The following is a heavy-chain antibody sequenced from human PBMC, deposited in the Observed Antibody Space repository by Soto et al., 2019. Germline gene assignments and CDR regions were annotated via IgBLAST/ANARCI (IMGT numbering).Heavy chain of an antibody. V-gene: IGHV4-39*01. J-gene: IGHJ4*02. D-gene: IGHD2-8*01. CDR1: GGSITSSSYY. CDR2: IYYSGST. CDR3: ASHRTFWPFDS. Sequence: PSETLSLTCTVSGGSITSSSYYWGWIRQPPGKGLEWIGTIYYSGSTYYNPSLKSRLTISVDTSKNQFSLSLRSVTAADTAVYYCASHRTFWPFDSWGQGTVVTVSS.